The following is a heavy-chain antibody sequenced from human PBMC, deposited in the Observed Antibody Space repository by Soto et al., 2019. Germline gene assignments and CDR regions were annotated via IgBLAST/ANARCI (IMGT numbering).Heavy chain of an antibody. CDR3: AKDRIPLWLPYYQTYYGMDV. CDR1: EFAFSNFG. Sequence: QVQLVESGGGVVQPGRSLRLSCAASEFAFSNFGMHWVRQAPGKGLVWVAFISYDATNKYYADSVKGRFTISRDNSKNPLYLQVSSLRVEDTAVYYCAKDRIPLWLPYYQTYYGMDVWGQGTTVTVSS. V-gene: IGHV3-30*18. J-gene: IGHJ6*02. CDR2: ISYDATNK. D-gene: IGHD5-18*01.